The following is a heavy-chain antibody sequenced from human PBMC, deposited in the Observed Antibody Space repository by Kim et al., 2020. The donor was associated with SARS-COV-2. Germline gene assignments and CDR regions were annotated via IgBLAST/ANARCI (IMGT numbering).Heavy chain of an antibody. V-gene: IGHV1-46*04. CDR1: GYIFTSYH. D-gene: IGHD3-9*01. J-gene: IGHJ4*02. Sequence: ASVKVSCKASGYIFTSYHMHWVRQAPGQGLEWMGIINPSGGKTYYAQKLQGRITVTTDTSANTVYMQLSSLPSEDTAMYYCAREQTAGFYNYWGQGTLVTVSS. CDR2: INPSGGKT. CDR3: AREQTAGFYNY.